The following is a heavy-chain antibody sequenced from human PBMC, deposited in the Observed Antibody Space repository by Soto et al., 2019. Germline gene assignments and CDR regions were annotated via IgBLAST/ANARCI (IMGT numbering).Heavy chain of an antibody. Sequence: PGESLKISCKGSGYSFTSYWISWVRQMPGKGLEWMGRIDPSDSYTNYSPSFQGHVTISADKSISTAYLQWSSLKASDTAMYYCARHVNGFWSGFRNAFDISGQGTMVTVSS. CDR2: IDPSDSYT. CDR1: GYSFTSYW. D-gene: IGHD3-3*01. J-gene: IGHJ3*02. CDR3: ARHVNGFWSGFRNAFDI. V-gene: IGHV5-10-1*01.